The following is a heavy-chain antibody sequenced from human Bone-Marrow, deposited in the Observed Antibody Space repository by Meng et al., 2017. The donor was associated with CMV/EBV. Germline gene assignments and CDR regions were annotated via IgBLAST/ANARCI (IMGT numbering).Heavy chain of an antibody. Sequence: SVKVSCKASGYTFTSYDINWVRQATGQGPDWMGGIVPMFGSPKYAQKYQGRVTITADESTRTTYLEVSSLRSEDTAVYYCARAAVVVVGGALGSMDVWGQGTTVTVSS. J-gene: IGHJ6*02. CDR3: ARAAVVVVGGALGSMDV. CDR1: GYTFTSYD. CDR2: IVPMFGSP. D-gene: IGHD2-21*01. V-gene: IGHV1-69*13.